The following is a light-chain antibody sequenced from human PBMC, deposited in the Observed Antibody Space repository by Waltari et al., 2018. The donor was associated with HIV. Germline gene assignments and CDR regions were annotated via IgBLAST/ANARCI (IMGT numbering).Light chain of an antibody. CDR3: HQYNNWPYT. J-gene: IGKJ2*01. V-gene: IGKV3-15*01. CDR1: QSVNTN. Sequence: MMQSPDILPVSPGEGVTLTCRASQSVNTNVAWYQQRPGQAPRLLIYCASTRAAGFPARFSGGGSGTEFTLTIISLQSEDFALYFCHQYNNWPYTFGQGTKLDIK. CDR2: CAS.